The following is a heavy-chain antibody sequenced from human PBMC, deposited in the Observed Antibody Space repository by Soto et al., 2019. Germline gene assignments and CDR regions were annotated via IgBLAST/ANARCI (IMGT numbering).Heavy chain of an antibody. CDR1: GYTFTSYY. CDR2: TNPSGGST. V-gene: IGHV1-46*01. CDR3: ARGSSGSWPNFLPY. Sequence: QVQLVQSGAEVKKPGASVKVSCMASGYTFTSYYLHWVRQAPGQGLEWMGITNPSGGSTSYVQKFQGRVTITTDTSTSTVYLELSSLRSDDTAVYYCARGSSGSWPNFLPYWVQGTLVTVSS. D-gene: IGHD6-13*01. J-gene: IGHJ4*02.